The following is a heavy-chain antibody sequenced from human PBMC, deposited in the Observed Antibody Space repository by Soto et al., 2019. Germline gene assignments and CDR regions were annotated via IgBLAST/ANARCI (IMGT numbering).Heavy chain of an antibody. Sequence: SETLSLTCTASGGSISSSSYYWGWIRQPPGKGLEWIGSIYYSGSTYYNPSLKSRVTISVDTSKNQFSLKLSSVTAADTAVYYCARQRSERLGITGTIDYWGQGTLVTVSS. J-gene: IGHJ4*02. D-gene: IGHD1-7*01. CDR3: ARQRSERLGITGTIDY. V-gene: IGHV4-39*01. CDR2: IYYSGST. CDR1: GGSISSSSYY.